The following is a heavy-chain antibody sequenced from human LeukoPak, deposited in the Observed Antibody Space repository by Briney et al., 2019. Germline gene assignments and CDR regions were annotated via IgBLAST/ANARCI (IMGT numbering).Heavy chain of an antibody. CDR1: GYTFTSYD. V-gene: IGHV1-8*01. Sequence: ASVKVSCKASGYTFTSYDIKWGRQATGQGREWMGWMSPNSGKIGYAQKFQDRVTMTRDTSISTAYMELSSLRFEDTAVYYCVRTPPNWGADYWGRGTLVTVSS. J-gene: IGHJ4*02. CDR3: VRTPPNWGADY. CDR2: MSPNSGKI. D-gene: IGHD7-27*01.